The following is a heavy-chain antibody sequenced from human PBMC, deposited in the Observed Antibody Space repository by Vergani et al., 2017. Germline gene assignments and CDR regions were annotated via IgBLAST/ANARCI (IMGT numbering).Heavy chain of an antibody. J-gene: IGHJ2*01. V-gene: IGHV4-38-2*01. D-gene: IGHD2-21*01. CDR1: GYSIGSGFY. CDR2: IYNRGKT. CDR3: ARSQGDYWYFEL. Sequence: QVRLEESGPGLVKPSETLSLTCSVSGYSIGSGFYWAWLRQSPGEGLQWLTSIYNRGKTYHNPSLKSRVSVSLDTYKNRFSLNLTSVTATDTAVYYCARSQGDYWYFELWGPGSLVTVSS.